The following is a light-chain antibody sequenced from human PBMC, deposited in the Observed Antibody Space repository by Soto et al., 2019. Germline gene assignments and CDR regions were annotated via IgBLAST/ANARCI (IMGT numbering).Light chain of an antibody. CDR3: QQLKSNLIT. J-gene: IGKJ5*01. CDR1: QSVSSSY. CDR2: GAS. Sequence: EIVLSQSPATLSLSPGERATLSCRASQSVSSSYLAWYQQKPGQAPRLLIYGASSRATGIPDRFSGSGSGTDFTLTISRLEPEDFATYYCQQLKSNLITFGQGTRLEIK. V-gene: IGKV3D-20*02.